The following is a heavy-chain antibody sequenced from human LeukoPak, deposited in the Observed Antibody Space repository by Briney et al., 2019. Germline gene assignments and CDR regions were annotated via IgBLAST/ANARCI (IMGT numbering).Heavy chain of an antibody. D-gene: IGHD3-22*01. CDR2: IQYDGRNK. CDR3: AKTYYDTGGPYYYYMDV. CDR1: GFTFSSYW. Sequence: GGSLRLSCAASGFTFSSYWMSWVRQAPGKGLEWVAFIQYDGRNKYYVDSVKGRFTISRDNSKNTLFLQMNSLRAEDTAVYYCAKTYYDTGGPYYYYMDVWGKGTTVTISS. V-gene: IGHV3-30*02. J-gene: IGHJ6*03.